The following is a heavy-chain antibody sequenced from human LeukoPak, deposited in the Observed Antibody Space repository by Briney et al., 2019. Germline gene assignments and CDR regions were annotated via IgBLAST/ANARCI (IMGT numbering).Heavy chain of an antibody. Sequence: TPSETLSLTCTVSGDSISSGGYYWSWIRQHPGKGLEWIGYLFYSGNTYYNPSLKSRVTISVDTSKNQFSLKLSSVTAADTAVYYCARQRERWLQSPGGAFDIWDRGTMVTVSS. D-gene: IGHD5-24*01. CDR1: GDSISSGGYY. V-gene: IGHV4-31*03. CDR2: LFYSGNT. J-gene: IGHJ3*02. CDR3: ARQRERWLQSPGGAFDI.